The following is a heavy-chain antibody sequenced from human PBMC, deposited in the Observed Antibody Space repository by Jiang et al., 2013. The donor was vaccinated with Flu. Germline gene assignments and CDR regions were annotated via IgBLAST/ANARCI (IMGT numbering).Heavy chain of an antibody. J-gene: IGHJ4*02. CDR3: ARQGPDY. CDR2: GTT. Sequence: GTTSYAQKFQGRVTMTRDTSTSTVYMELSSLRSEDTAVYYCARQGPDYWGQGTLVTVSS. V-gene: IGHV1-46*01.